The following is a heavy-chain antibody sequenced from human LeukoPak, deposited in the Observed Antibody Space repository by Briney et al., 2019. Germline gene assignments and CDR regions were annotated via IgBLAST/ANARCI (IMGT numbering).Heavy chain of an antibody. D-gene: IGHD3-9*01. J-gene: IGHJ5*02. V-gene: IGHV1-69*13. CDR2: IIPIFGTA. CDR1: GGTFSSYA. CDR3: ARDGLRYFDWFQSYNWFDP. Sequence: SVKVSCKASGGTFSSYAISWVRQAPGQGLEWMGGIIPIFGTANYAQKFQGRVTITADESTNTAYMELSSLRSEDTAVYYCARDGLRYFDWFQSYNWFDPWGQGTLVTVSS.